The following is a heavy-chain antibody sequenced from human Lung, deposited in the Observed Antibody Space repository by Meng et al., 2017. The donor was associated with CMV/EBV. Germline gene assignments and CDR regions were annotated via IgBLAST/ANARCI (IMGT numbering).Heavy chain of an antibody. CDR2: INTDGSFT. D-gene: IGHD7-27*01. CDR1: GFTFSKYW. J-gene: IGHJ4*02. CDR3: GRDLTGERDQ. Sequence: EVQLXXXXXGLVXPXXXLRLSCEDSGFTFSKYWFHWVRQVPGEGLVWVSRINTDGSFTSYADSVKGRFTISRDNAKNTLYLHMHTLRVDDSAVYYCGRDLTGERDQWGQGTLVTVSS. V-gene: IGHV3-74*03.